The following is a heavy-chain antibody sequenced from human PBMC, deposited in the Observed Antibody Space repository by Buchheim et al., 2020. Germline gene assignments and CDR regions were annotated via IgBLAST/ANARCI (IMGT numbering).Heavy chain of an antibody. CDR2: IFHSGST. CDR1: GASISNTNW. D-gene: IGHD3-10*01. V-gene: IGHV4-4*02. Sequence: QVQLRESGPELVKPSGTLSLTCAVSGASISNTNWWSWLRQPPGQGLEWIGEIFHSGSTNYSPSFRGRVTMSVAKSKSQFSLNLSAVTAADTAMYYCARSSPRWTTSGNFDYWGQGTL. J-gene: IGHJ4*02. CDR3: ARSSPRWTTSGNFDY.